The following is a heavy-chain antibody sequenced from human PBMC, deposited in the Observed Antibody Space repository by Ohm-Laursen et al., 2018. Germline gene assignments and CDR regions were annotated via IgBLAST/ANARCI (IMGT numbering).Heavy chain of an antibody. V-gene: IGHV3-48*04. Sequence: SLRLSCAASGFTFSSYHINWVRQAPGKGLEWVSFISSASTTIYYADSVKGRFTISRDNAKNSLFLQMNSLRVEDTAVYYCAREGTGGYGLDVWGQGTTVTVSS. CDR2: ISSASTTI. CDR3: AREGTGGYGLDV. CDR1: GFTFSSYH. J-gene: IGHJ6*02.